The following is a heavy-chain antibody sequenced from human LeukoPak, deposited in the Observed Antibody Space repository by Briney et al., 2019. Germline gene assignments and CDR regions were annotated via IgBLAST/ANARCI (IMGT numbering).Heavy chain of an antibody. CDR3: VRFWGDSGSYYFDY. Sequence: SVKVSCKASGGTLSSYAISWVRQAPGQGLEWMGGIILIFGTANYTQKFQGRVTITADKSTSTAYMELSSLRSEDTAVYYCVRFWGDSGSYYFDYWGQGTLVTVSS. CDR1: GGTLSSYA. CDR2: IILIFGTA. J-gene: IGHJ4*02. D-gene: IGHD1-26*01. V-gene: IGHV1-69*06.